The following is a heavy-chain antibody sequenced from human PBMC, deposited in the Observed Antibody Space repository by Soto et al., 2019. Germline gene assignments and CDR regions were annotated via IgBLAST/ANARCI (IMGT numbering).Heavy chain of an antibody. J-gene: IGHJ5*01. D-gene: IGHD3-10*01. CDR1: GFTFSTYT. CDR3: ARDILSGGAYPDS. Sequence: GGSLRLSCAASGFTFSTYTMNWVRQAPGKGLEWISSISSGSSYIYYAGSVKGRFAISRDNAKNSLFLQMNSLRADDTAVYYCARDILSGGAYPDSWGQGTKVTVSS. V-gene: IGHV3-21*01. CDR2: ISSGSSYI.